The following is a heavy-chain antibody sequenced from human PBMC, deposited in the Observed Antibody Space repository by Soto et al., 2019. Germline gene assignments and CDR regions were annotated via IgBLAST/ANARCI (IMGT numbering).Heavy chain of an antibody. D-gene: IGHD3-16*01. CDR2: IVVGSGNT. CDR1: GFTFTSSA. Sequence: ASVKVSCKASGFTFTSSAMQWVRQARGQRLEWIGWIVVGSGNTNYAQKFQERVTITRDMSTSTAYIELSSLRSEDTAENNCTGDDQPGAYYDYVWGSYNGSYYYYGMDVWGQGTTVTVSS. CDR3: TGDDQPGAYYDYVWGSYNGSYYYYGMDV. V-gene: IGHV1-58*02. J-gene: IGHJ6*02.